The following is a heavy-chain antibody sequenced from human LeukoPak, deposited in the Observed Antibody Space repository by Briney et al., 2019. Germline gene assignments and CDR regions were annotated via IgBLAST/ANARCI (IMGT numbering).Heavy chain of an antibody. Sequence: SETLPLTCTVSGDSITTVYSWSWIRQSPGKGLEWLGYLFHSGNTYYNPSLKSRVSISVDKSDNQFSLKLSSVTAADTAVYYCARAYDFWSGYIDYWGQGTLVTVSS. CDR3: ARAYDFWSGYIDY. J-gene: IGHJ4*02. CDR2: LFHSGNT. V-gene: IGHV4-30-2*06. CDR1: GDSITTVYS. D-gene: IGHD3-3*01.